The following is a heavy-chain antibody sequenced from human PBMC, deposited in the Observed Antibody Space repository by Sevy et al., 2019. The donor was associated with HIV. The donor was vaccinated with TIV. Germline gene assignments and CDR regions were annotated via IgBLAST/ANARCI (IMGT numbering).Heavy chain of an antibody. V-gene: IGHV3-23*01. Sequence: GGSLRLSCAASGFSFSRYAMSWVRQAPGRGLEWVSAIRGSGGTTHYADSVKVRFTISRDNSRNTLYLQMNSLRAEDTAVYYCVKDVREYHDCGGDCYSDFWGQGTLVTVSS. J-gene: IGHJ4*02. CDR2: IRGSGGTT. D-gene: IGHD2-21*02. CDR1: GFSFSRYA. CDR3: VKDVREYHDCGGDCYSDF.